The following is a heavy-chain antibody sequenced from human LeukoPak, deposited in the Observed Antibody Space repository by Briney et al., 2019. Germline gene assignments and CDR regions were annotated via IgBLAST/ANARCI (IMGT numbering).Heavy chain of an antibody. D-gene: IGHD2-2*01. CDR3: ARSGGPPAGPRFRSYYYYGMDV. V-gene: IGHV4-38-2*01. Sequence: SETLSLTCAVSGYSISSGYYWGWIRQPPGKGLGWIGSIYHSGSTYYNPSLKSRVTISVDTSKNQFSLKLSSVTAADTAVYYCARSGGPPAGPRFRSYYYYGMDVWGKGTTVTVSS. CDR2: IYHSGST. CDR1: GYSISSGYY. J-gene: IGHJ6*04.